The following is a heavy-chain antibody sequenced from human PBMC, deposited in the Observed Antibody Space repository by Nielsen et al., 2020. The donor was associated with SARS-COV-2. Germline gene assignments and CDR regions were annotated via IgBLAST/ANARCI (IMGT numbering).Heavy chain of an antibody. CDR2: ISAYNGNT. D-gene: IGHD4-17*01. J-gene: IGHJ6*02. CDR3: ARDLTYGEMTFDYYYGMDV. V-gene: IGHV1-18*01. CDR1: GYTFTSYG. Sequence: ASVKVSCKASGYTFTSYGISWVRHAPGQGLEWMGWISAYNGNTNYAQKLQGRVTMTTDTSTSTAYMELRSLRSDDTAVYYCARDLTYGEMTFDYYYGMDVWGQGTTVTVSS.